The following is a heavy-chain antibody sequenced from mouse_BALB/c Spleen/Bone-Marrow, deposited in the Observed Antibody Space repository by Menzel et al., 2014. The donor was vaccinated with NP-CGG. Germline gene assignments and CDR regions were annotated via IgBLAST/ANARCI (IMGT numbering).Heavy chain of an antibody. Sequence: VKLQESGAELVKPGAPVKLSCKASGYTFTSYWMNWVKQRPGRGPEWIGRMDPSDSETHYNQKFKDKATLTVDKSSSTAYIQLSSLTSEDSAVYYCARSHGYYPCWYFDVWGAGTTVTVSS. CDR1: GYTFTSYW. D-gene: IGHD2-3*01. CDR2: MDPSDSET. V-gene: IGHV1-69*02. J-gene: IGHJ1*01. CDR3: ARSHGYYPCWYFDV.